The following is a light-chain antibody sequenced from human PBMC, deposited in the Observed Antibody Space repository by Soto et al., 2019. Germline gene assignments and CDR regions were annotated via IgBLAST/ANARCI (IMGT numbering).Light chain of an antibody. CDR3: SSYTSSSPYV. CDR1: SSDVGGYNY. Sequence: QSALTQPASVSGSPGQSIAISCTGTSSDVGGYNYVSWYQQLPGKAPKLMIYEVSNRPSGVSNRFSGSKSGNTASLTISGLQAEDEADYYCSSYTSSSPYVFGTWTKVTVL. V-gene: IGLV2-14*01. CDR2: EVS. J-gene: IGLJ1*01.